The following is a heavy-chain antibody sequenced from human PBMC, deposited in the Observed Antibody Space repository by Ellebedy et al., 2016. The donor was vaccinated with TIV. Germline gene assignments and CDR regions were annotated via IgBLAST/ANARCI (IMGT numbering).Heavy chain of an antibody. V-gene: IGHV5-51*01. J-gene: IGHJ3*02. CDR1: GYSFTSYW. D-gene: IGHD3-22*01. CDR3: AIPSDDSSGYYQDALHI. CDR2: IYPGDSDT. Sequence: GESLKISCKGSGYSFTSYWIGWVRQMPGKGLEWMGIIYPGDSDTRYSPSFQGQVTMSADKSISTAYLQWSSLKASDSAIYYCAIPSDDSSGYYQDALHIWGQGTMVTVSS.